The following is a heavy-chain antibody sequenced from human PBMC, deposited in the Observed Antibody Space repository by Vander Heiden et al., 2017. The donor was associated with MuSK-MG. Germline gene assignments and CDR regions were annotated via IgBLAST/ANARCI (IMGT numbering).Heavy chain of an antibody. Sequence: ELHLVESGGGLVRPGGSLRLVWAASGFTFSNAWMTWVRQAPGKGLEWVGRISSKDDGGTADYAAPAKGRFSISREDSKSTLYVQMNSLKTEDTAVYYCTTISIGGYWGPGTLVTVSS. V-gene: IGHV3-15*01. D-gene: IGHD3-16*01. CDR2: ISSKDDGGTA. CDR1: GFTFSNAW. J-gene: IGHJ4*02. CDR3: TTISIGGY.